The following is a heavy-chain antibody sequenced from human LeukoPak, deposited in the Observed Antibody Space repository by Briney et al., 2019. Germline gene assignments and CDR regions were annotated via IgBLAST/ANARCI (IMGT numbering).Heavy chain of an antibody. J-gene: IGHJ3*02. Sequence: GGSLTLSCAASGFTFSSYSMNWVRQAPGKGLEWVSYISSSSSTIYYADSVKGRFSISRDNAKNSLYLQMSSLRAEDTAVYYCARGLAAVDAFDIWGQGTMVTVSS. D-gene: IGHD6-25*01. CDR3: ARGLAAVDAFDI. CDR2: ISSSSSTI. CDR1: GFTFSSYS. V-gene: IGHV3-48*01.